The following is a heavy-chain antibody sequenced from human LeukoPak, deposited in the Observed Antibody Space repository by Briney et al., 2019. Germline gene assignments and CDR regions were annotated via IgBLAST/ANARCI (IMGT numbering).Heavy chain of an antibody. CDR1: GGSIRSYN. Sequence: PSETLSLTCAVSGGSIRSYNWNWLRQPTGKGLEWIGYISEAGSTNYNSSLENRVTLSLDTSKSQISLNLRSATVADTAVYYCARQDALGKFPPPYFLDVWGKGTTVIVS. V-gene: IGHV4-59*08. CDR3: ARQDALGKFPPPYFLDV. D-gene: IGHD1-26*01. J-gene: IGHJ6*03. CDR2: ISEAGST.